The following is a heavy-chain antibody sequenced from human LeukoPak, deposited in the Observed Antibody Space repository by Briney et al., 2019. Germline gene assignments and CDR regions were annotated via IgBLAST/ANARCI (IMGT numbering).Heavy chain of an antibody. CDR1: GFTFSGYW. J-gene: IGHJ3*02. Sequence: GGSLRLSCAASGFTFSGYWMSWVRQAPGKGLEWVANIKPDGSEKFSVDSVKGRFTISRDNAKNPLYLQMNSLRVDDTAVYYCARGDFESGTYNDAFDIWGQGTMVTVS. CDR3: ARGDFESGTYNDAFDI. CDR2: IKPDGSEK. V-gene: IGHV3-7*01. D-gene: IGHD1-26*01.